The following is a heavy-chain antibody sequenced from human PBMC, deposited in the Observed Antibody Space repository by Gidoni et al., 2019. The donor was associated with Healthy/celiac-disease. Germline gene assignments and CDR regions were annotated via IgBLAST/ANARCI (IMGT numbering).Heavy chain of an antibody. V-gene: IGHV3-23*01. D-gene: IGHD3-9*01. CDR3: AKRPYYDILTGYYPDDAFDI. CDR1: GFTVSSYA. Sequence: EVQLLESGGGLVQTGGSLRLSCAASGFTVSSYARRWFRQAPEKGLEWVSSISGSGGSTYYADSVKGRFTISRDSSKNTLYLQMNSLRAEDTAVYYCAKRPYYDILTGYYPDDAFDIWGQGTMVTVSS. CDR2: ISGSGGST. J-gene: IGHJ3*02.